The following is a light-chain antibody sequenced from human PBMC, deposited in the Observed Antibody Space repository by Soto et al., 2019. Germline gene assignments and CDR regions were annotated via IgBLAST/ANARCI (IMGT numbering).Light chain of an antibody. CDR3: QQYNSYST. V-gene: IGKV1-5*03. Sequence: DIQMTQSPSTLSASVGDRVTITCRASQSIDSWLAWYQQKPGKAPKLLIYKASSLQSGVASRFSGSGSGTECTLAISSLQPDDCATYYCQQYNSYSTFGGGTRVEIK. CDR2: KAS. CDR1: QSIDSW. J-gene: IGKJ4*01.